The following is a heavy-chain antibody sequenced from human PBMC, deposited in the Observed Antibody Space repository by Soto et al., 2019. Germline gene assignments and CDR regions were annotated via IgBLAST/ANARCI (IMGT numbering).Heavy chain of an antibody. Sequence: QVQLMQSGAEVKKPGASVKVSCKASGNTVTDYYIHWVRQAPGQGLEWMGTVNPSGGHTTYSQNFLGSVTLTGDTSTSTLYMELTSLTSDDTAVYYCARGGQVVVVTAAFHYSGQGTLVTVSS. J-gene: IGHJ4*02. CDR3: ARGGQVVVVTAAFHY. V-gene: IGHV1-46*01. CDR2: VNPSGGHT. CDR1: GNTVTDYY. D-gene: IGHD2-21*02.